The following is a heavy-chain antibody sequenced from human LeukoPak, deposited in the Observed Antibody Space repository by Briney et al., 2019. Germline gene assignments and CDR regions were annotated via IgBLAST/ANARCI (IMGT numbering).Heavy chain of an antibody. Sequence: SETLSLTCVVYGGSFSGYYWSWIRQPPGKGLEWIGEINHSGSTNYNPSLKSRVTISVDTSKNQFSLKLSSVTAADTAVYYCARDPPLLQGLDYCGQGTLVTVSS. J-gene: IGHJ4*02. CDR3: ARDPPLLQGLDY. D-gene: IGHD3-10*01. CDR1: GGSFSGYY. CDR2: INHSGST. V-gene: IGHV4-34*01.